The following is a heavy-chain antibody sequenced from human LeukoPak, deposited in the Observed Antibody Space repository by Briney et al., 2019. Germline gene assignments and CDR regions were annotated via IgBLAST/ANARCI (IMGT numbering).Heavy chain of an antibody. V-gene: IGHV4-59*01. D-gene: IGHD5-12*01. J-gene: IGHJ6*03. CDR1: GGSFSGYY. CDR2: IYYSRST. CDR3: ARAVVATISYYYYYMDV. Sequence: SETLSLTCAVYGGSFSGYYWSWIRQPPGKGLEWIGYIYYSRSTNYNPSLKSRVTISVDTSKNQFSLKLSSVTAADTAVYYCARAVVATISYYYYYMDVWGKGTTVTVSS.